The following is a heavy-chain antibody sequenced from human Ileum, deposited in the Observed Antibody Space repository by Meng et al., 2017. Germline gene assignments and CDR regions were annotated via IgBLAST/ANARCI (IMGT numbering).Heavy chain of an antibody. CDR1: GGSISSSSHC. J-gene: IGHJ4*02. Sequence: QVQLQQWGAGLLKPSETLSLMCTVSGGSISSSSHCCDWIRQPPGKGLEWIGSICYSGNTYYNPSLKSRVSMSVDTSKKQISLKLNSVIAADTAVYYCARRTGEVDLLDYWGQGTLVTVSS. CDR3: ARRTGEVDLLDY. V-gene: IGHV4-39*01. D-gene: IGHD7-27*01. CDR2: ICYSGNT.